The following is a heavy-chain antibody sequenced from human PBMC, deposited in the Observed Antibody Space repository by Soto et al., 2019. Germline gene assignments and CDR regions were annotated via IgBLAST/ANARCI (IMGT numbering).Heavy chain of an antibody. CDR1: GGSFSGYY. CDR3: ARGLSPSSWPNWFDP. Sequence: SETLSLTCAVYGGSFSGYYWSWIRQPPGKGLEWIGEINHSGSTNYNPSLKSRVTISVDTSKNQFSLKLSSVTAADTAVYYCARGLSPSSWPNWFDPWGQGTQVT. J-gene: IGHJ5*02. V-gene: IGHV4-34*01. CDR2: INHSGST. D-gene: IGHD6-13*01.